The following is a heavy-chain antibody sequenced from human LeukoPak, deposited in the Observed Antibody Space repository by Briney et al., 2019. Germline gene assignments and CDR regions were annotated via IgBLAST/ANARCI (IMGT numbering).Heavy chain of an antibody. CDR1: GGSFSGYY. CDR3: ARGGQWLVTTKPLDY. J-gene: IGHJ4*02. D-gene: IGHD6-19*01. V-gene: IGHV4-34*01. Sequence: PSETLSLTCAVSGGSFSGYYWSWLRQPPGTGLEWIGEINHSGSTNYNPSLTSRVTISVDTSKNQFSLKLSSVTAADTAVYYCARGGQWLVTTKPLDYWGQGTLVTVAS. CDR2: INHSGST.